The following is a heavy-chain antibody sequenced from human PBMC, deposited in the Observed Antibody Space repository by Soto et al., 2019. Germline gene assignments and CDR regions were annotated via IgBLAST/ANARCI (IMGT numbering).Heavy chain of an antibody. D-gene: IGHD3-16*01. CDR3: ARDLGGDYASGY. J-gene: IGHJ4*02. CDR1: GYTFTSYG. V-gene: IGHV1-69*13. CDR2: IIPIFGTA. Sequence: SVKVSCKASGYTFTSYGISWVRQAPGQGLEWMGGIIPIFGTANYAQKFQGRVTITADESTSTAYMELSSLRSEDTAVYYCARDLGGDYASGYWGQGTLVTVSS.